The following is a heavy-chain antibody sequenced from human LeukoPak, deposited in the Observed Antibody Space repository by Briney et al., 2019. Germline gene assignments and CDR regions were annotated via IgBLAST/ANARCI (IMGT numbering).Heavy chain of an antibody. J-gene: IGHJ5*02. CDR2: IYHRGNT. V-gene: IGHV4-38-2*02. CDR1: GFYIRSGYH. CDR3: ARFWSWFDP. Sequence: SGTLSLTCTVSGFYIRSGYHWGWIRQPPGKGLEWIGSIYHRGNTYFNASLESRVTMSVDTSKNQFSLKLSSVTAADTAVYYCARFWSWFDPWGQGTLVTVSS. D-gene: IGHD3-3*01.